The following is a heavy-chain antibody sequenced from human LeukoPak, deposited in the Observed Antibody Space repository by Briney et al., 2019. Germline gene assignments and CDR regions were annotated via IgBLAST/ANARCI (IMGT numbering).Heavy chain of an antibody. J-gene: IGHJ4*02. CDR1: GGSISSRSSY. Sequence: SETLSLTCTVSGGSISSRSSYWGWIRQAPGKGLEWIGSIYYSGSTHYSPSLRSRVTISADTSDTQFSLRLSSVTAADTAVYYCARQFYSGNFYVGDFDYWGQGTLVTVSS. V-gene: IGHV4-39*01. CDR3: ARQFYSGNFYVGDFDY. CDR2: IYYSGST. D-gene: IGHD1-26*01.